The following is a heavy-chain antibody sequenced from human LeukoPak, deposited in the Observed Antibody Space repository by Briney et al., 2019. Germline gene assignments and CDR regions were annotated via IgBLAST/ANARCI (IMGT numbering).Heavy chain of an antibody. CDR3: ARCYDLWSGYYRWLDP. V-gene: IGHV1-8*03. Sequence: EASVKVSCKASGYTFTSYDINWVRQATGQGLEWMGWMNPNSGNTGYAQKFQGRVTITTDESTSTAYMELSSLRSEDTAVYYCARCYDLWSGYYRWLDPWGQGTLVTVSS. D-gene: IGHD3-3*01. CDR2: MNPNSGNT. CDR1: GYTFTSYD. J-gene: IGHJ5*02.